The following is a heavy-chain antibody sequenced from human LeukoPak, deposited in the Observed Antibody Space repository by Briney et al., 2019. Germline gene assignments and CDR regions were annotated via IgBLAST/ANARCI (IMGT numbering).Heavy chain of an antibody. CDR3: AGGSGYLIEY. J-gene: IGHJ4*02. CDR1: GSTLSRYW. D-gene: IGHD3-22*01. Sequence: PGESLRLSCAVPGSTLSRYWMTWVRQAPGKGLEWVANIKQDGSQKQYLDSVKGRFTISRDNAKGSLYLQMDSLRVEDTAVYYCAGGSGYLIEYWGQGTLVTVSS. V-gene: IGHV3-7*01. CDR2: IKQDGSQK.